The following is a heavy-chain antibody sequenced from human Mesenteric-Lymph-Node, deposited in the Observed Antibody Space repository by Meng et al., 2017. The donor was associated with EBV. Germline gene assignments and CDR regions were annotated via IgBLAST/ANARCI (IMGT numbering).Heavy chain of an antibody. CDR3: EHRTSNCFDP. V-gene: IGHV2-5*01. CDR2: FYCYDDK. Sequence: TRNESRPTLATPTQTLTLTCTFSGFSLSSRGVGVGRLRQPQGKALEWVALFYCYDDKRYTPSLKTSITITTDTSENQLVLTMTNTDPVAAATYSCEHRTSNCFDPWGQGTLVTVSS. CDR1: GFSLSSRGVG. J-gene: IGHJ5*02.